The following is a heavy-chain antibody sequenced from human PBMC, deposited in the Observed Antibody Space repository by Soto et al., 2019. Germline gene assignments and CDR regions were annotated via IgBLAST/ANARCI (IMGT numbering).Heavy chain of an antibody. Sequence: PSETLSLTCTVSGGSISSGVYYWSWIRHHPGKGLEWIGYIYYSGSTYYNPSLKSRVTISVDTSKNQFSLKLSSVTAADTAVYYCARSYYYDSSGYSTCFDYWGQGTLVTVSS. CDR2: IYYSGST. CDR3: ARSYYYDSSGYSTCFDY. J-gene: IGHJ4*02. V-gene: IGHV4-31*02. D-gene: IGHD3-22*01. CDR1: GGSISSGVYY.